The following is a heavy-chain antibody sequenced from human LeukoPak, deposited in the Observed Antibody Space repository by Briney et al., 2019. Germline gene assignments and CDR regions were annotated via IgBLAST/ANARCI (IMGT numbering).Heavy chain of an antibody. D-gene: IGHD3-9*01. CDR3: ASYDILTGYYKGLGMDV. V-gene: IGHV1-24*01. CDR1: GYTLTELS. J-gene: IGHJ6*02. Sequence: ASVKVSCKVSGYTLTELSMHWVRQAPGKGLEWMGGFDPEDGETIYAQKFQGRVTMTTDTSTSTAYMELRSLRSDDTAVYYCASYDILTGYYKGLGMDVWGQGTTVTVSS. CDR2: FDPEDGET.